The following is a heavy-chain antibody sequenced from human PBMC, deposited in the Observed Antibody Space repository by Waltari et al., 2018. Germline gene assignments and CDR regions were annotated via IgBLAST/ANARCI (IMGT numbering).Heavy chain of an antibody. CDR1: GFTFSSYG. V-gene: IGHV3-33*06. Sequence: QVQLVESGGGVVQPGRSLRLSCAASGFTFSSYGMHWVRQAPGKGLEWVAVIWYDGSNKYYADSVKGRFTISRDNSKNTLYLQMNSLRAEDTAMYYCAKVPRSGSYGGYYFDYWGQGTLVTVSS. CDR3: AKVPRSGSYGGYYFDY. J-gene: IGHJ4*02. CDR2: IWYDGSNK. D-gene: IGHD1-26*01.